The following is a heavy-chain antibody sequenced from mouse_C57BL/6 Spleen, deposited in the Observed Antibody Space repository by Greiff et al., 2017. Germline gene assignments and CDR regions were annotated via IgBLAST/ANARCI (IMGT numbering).Heavy chain of an antibody. Sequence: QVQLKQSGAELVRPGASVTLSCKASGYTFTDYEMHWVKQTPVHGLEWIGAIDPETGGTAYNQKFKGKAILTADKSSSTAYMELRSLTSEDSAVYYCTRDYDSRFAYWGQGTLVTVSA. CDR2: IDPETGGT. D-gene: IGHD2-4*01. CDR3: TRDYDSRFAY. J-gene: IGHJ3*01. V-gene: IGHV1-15*01. CDR1: GYTFTDYE.